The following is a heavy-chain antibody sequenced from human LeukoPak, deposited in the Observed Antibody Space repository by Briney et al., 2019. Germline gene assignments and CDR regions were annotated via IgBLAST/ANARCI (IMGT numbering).Heavy chain of an antibody. CDR3: ARDSVVVVAGTDYYYGLDV. J-gene: IGHJ6*02. V-gene: IGHV4-61*01. CDR1: GGSVSSVRSY. Sequence: SETLSLTCTVSGGSVSSVRSYWSWIRQPPGKGLEWIGYIYYSGSRNYNPSPKSRVTISLDTSKNQFSLKLISVTAADTAVYYCARDSVVVVAGTDYYYGLDVWGQGTTVTVSS. D-gene: IGHD2-15*01. CDR2: IYYSGSR.